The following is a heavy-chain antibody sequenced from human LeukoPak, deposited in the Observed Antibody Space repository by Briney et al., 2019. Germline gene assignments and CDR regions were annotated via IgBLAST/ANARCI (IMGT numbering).Heavy chain of an antibody. D-gene: IGHD5-12*01. J-gene: IGHJ4*02. CDR2: IKNDGSDT. Sequence: QPGRSLRLSCEASGFTFSAAWMTWVRQAPGKGLKWVATIKNDGSDTYYVDSVKGRFTLSRDNAKNSVYLQMNSLRVEDTAVYYCVNLGYSDGGQGTLVTVSS. V-gene: IGHV3-7*01. CDR1: GFTFSAAW. CDR3: VNLGYSD.